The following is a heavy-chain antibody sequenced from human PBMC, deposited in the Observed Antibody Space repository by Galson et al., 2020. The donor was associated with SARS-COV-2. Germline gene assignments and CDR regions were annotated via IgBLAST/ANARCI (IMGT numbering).Heavy chain of an antibody. CDR2: ISHSGST. CDR3: ARRVGYSNGWSYYYYYIDV. CDR1: GGSLSGYY. D-gene: IGHD6-19*01. Sequence: SQTISLPCAVYGGSLSGYYWSWIRQPPGKGLEWVGEISHSGSTKYNPSLKSRVTISADTSKNQFSLKLSSVTAADTAVFYCARRVGYSNGWSYYYYYIDVCGKGTTVTVSS. J-gene: IGHJ6*03. V-gene: IGHV4-34*01.